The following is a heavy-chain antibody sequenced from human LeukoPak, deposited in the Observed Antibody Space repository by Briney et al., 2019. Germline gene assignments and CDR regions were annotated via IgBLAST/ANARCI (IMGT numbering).Heavy chain of an antibody. CDR2: ITGSGSIT. CDR1: GFTFSSQG. Sequence: QTGVSLRLSCAASGFTFSSQGMSWVRQAPGKGLEWVSAITGSGSITYYSDSVKGRFTISRDNSKNTVYLQLNSQRVEDTAVYYCAKMQGYFDYWGQGTLVTVSS. J-gene: IGHJ4*02. CDR3: AKMQGYFDY. V-gene: IGHV3-23*01.